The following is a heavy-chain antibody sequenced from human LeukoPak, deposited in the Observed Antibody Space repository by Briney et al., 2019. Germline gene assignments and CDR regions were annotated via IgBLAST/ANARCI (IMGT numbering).Heavy chain of an antibody. V-gene: IGHV4-39*01. CDR1: GGSISSSSYY. CDR3: ARGTREATGSY. J-gene: IGHJ4*02. D-gene: IGHD4-4*01. CDR2: IYYSGST. Sequence: SETLSLTCTVSGGSISSSSYYWGWIRQPPGKGLEWIGSIYYSGSTYYNPSLKSRVTISVDTSKNQFSLKLSSVTAADTAVYYCARGTREATGSYWGQGTLVTVSS.